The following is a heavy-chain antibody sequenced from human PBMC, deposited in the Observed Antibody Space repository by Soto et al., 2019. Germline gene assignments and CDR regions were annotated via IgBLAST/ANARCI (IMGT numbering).Heavy chain of an antibody. Sequence: GESLKISCKGSGYSFTSYWISWVRQMPGKGLEWMGRIDPSDSYTNYSPSFQGHVTISADKSISTAYLQWSSLKASDTAMYYCAAYYYGSGDYYYYYYYGMDVWGQGTTVTVS. D-gene: IGHD3-10*01. V-gene: IGHV5-10-1*01. J-gene: IGHJ6*02. CDR3: AAYYYGSGDYYYYYYYGMDV. CDR1: GYSFTSYW. CDR2: IDPSDSYT.